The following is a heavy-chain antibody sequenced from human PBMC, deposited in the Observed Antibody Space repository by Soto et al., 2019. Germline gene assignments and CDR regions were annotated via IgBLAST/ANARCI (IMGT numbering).Heavy chain of an antibody. CDR3: ARTRRGRSGYFEY. V-gene: IGHV3-30-3*01. D-gene: IGHD3-22*01. CDR1: GFTFGSYA. J-gene: IGHJ4*02. CDR2: ISYDGSNK. Sequence: LRLSFAASGFTFGSYAMHWVRQAPGKGLEWVAVISYDGSNKYYADSVKGRFTISRDNSKNTLYLQMNSLRAEDTAVYYCARTRRGRSGYFEYWGQGTLVSVSS.